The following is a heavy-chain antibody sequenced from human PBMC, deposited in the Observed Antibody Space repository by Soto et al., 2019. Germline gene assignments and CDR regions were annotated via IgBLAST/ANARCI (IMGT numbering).Heavy chain of an antibody. V-gene: IGHV1-18*01. Sequence: VQVVQSGTEVKRSGASVKVSCKASGHISTNFGISWVRQAPGGGLEWMGWISVHNGRTDYAQNLQGRITMTADPSTSTAYLELRSLRSDDTATYYCARELGILASMGWFDPWGQGTLVIVSS. D-gene: IGHD3-9*01. CDR2: ISVHNGRT. CDR1: GHISTNFG. J-gene: IGHJ5*02. CDR3: ARELGILASMGWFDP.